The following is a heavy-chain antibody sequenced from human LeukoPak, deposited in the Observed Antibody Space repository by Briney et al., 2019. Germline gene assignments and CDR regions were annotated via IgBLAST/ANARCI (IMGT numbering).Heavy chain of an antibody. CDR2: IYSGGST. Sequence: GGSLRLSCAASGFTVSSNYMSWVRQAPGKGLEWVSVIYSGGSTYYADSVKGRFTISRDNSKNTLYLQMNSLRAEDTAVYYCARGSYYYDSSGYPFDAFDIWGQGTMVTVSS. CDR3: ARGSYYYDSSGYPFDAFDI. J-gene: IGHJ3*02. V-gene: IGHV3-66*02. D-gene: IGHD3-22*01. CDR1: GFTVSSNY.